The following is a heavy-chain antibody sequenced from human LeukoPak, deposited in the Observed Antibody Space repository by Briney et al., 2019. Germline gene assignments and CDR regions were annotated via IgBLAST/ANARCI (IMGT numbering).Heavy chain of an antibody. J-gene: IGHJ4*02. CDR1: GYSFTSYW. D-gene: IGHD2-2*01. CDR2: IYPGDSDT. V-gene: IGHV5-51*01. CDR3: ARGFRYCSSTSCWIGDFDY. Sequence: AESLKISCKGSGYSFTSYWIGWVRQMPVKGREWMGIIYPGDSDTRYSPYFQGQVTISADKSISTAYLQWSSLKASDTAMYYCARGFRYCSSTSCWIGDFDYWGQGTLVTVSS.